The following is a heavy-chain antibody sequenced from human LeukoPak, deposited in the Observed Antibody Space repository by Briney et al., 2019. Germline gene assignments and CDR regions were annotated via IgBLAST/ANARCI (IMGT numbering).Heavy chain of an antibody. D-gene: IGHD5-24*01. J-gene: IGHJ4*02. CDR3: ARVRRDGYNEGPIDY. CDR1: GFTFSSYS. Sequence: GGSPRLSCAASGFTFSSYSMNWVRQAPGKGLEWVSSISSSSSYIYYADSVKGRFTISRDNAKNSLYLQMNSLRAEDTAVYYCARVRRDGYNEGPIDYWGQGTLVTVSS. V-gene: IGHV3-21*01. CDR2: ISSSSSYI.